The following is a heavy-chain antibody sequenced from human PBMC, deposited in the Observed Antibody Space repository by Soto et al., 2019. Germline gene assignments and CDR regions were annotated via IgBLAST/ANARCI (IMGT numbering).Heavy chain of an antibody. CDR3: ARDTGGSYDF. J-gene: IGHJ4*02. Sequence: EVQLVQSGGGLVQPGGSLRLSCAAYGFIFSDYYMDWVRQFPGKGLEWVGRTRNKVNNYAPEYAPSVKGRFSISRHDSEDSMYLQLNSLKAEDTAVYYCARDTGGSYDFWGQGALVTVSS. CDR2: TRNKVNNYAP. D-gene: IGHD1-26*01. CDR1: GFIFSDYY. V-gene: IGHV3-72*01.